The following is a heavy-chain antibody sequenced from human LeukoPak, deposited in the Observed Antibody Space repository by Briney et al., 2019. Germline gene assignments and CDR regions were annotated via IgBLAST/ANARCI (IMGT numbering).Heavy chain of an antibody. Sequence: GGSLRLSCAASGCTFSSYWMYWVRQAPGKGLVWVSRINSDGYTTQYADSVKGRFTISRDNAKNTLYLQMNSLRAEDTAVYYCAKRSLSGTLDYWGQGTLVTVSS. V-gene: IGHV3-74*03. J-gene: IGHJ4*02. D-gene: IGHD1-1*01. CDR1: GCTFSSYW. CDR3: AKRSLSGTLDY. CDR2: INSDGYTT.